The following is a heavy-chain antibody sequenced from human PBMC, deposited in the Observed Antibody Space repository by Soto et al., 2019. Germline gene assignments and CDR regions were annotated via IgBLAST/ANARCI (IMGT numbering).Heavy chain of an antibody. Sequence: GGSLRLSXTASGFTFGDYAMSWFRQAPGKGLEWVGFIRSKAYGGTTEYAASVKGRFTISRDDSKSIAYLQMNSLKTEDTAVYYCTRDLQGVVGAPAPDYWGQGTLVTVSS. J-gene: IGHJ4*02. CDR1: GFTFGDYA. D-gene: IGHD1-26*01. CDR3: TRDLQGVVGAPAPDY. CDR2: IRSKAYGGTT. V-gene: IGHV3-49*03.